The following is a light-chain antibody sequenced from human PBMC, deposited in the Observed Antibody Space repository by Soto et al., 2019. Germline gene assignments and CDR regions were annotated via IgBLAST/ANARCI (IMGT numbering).Light chain of an antibody. J-gene: IGLJ2*01. CDR2: ANN. Sequence: QSVLTQPPSVSGAPGQRVTISCTGSSSNIGAGFDVHWYQQLPGTAPKLLIYANNNRPSGVPDRFSGSKSGTSASLAITRLQAEDETDYYCQSYDSSLSAVVFGGGTQLTVL. CDR3: QSYDSSLSAVV. V-gene: IGLV1-40*01. CDR1: SSNIGAGFD.